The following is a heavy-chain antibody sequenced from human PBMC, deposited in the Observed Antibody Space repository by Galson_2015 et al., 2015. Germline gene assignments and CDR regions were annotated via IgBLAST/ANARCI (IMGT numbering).Heavy chain of an antibody. CDR1: GFTFDDYA. CDR2: ISWNSGSI. Sequence: SLRLSCAASGFTFDDYAMHWVRQAPGKGLEWVSGISWNSGSIGYADSVKGRFTISRDNAKNSLYLQMNSLRAEDTASYYCAKDIEERGLFILDYWGQGTLVTVSS. D-gene: IGHD3-10*01. CDR3: AKDIEERGLFILDY. V-gene: IGHV3-9*01. J-gene: IGHJ4*02.